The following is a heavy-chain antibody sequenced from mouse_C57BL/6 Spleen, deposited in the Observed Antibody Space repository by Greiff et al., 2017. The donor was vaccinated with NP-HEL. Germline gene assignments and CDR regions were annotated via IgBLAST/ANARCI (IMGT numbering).Heavy chain of an antibody. V-gene: IGHV1-78*01. J-gene: IGHJ4*01. Sequence: VQLQQSDAELVKPGASVKISCKVSGYTFTDHTIHWMKQRPDQGLEWIGYIYPRDGSTKYNEKFKGKATLTADISSSTAYLQLNSLTSEDSAVYLCATIYYDYRYAMDYWSQGTSVTVSS. D-gene: IGHD2-4*01. CDR1: GYTFTDHT. CDR3: ATIYYDYRYAMDY. CDR2: IYPRDGST.